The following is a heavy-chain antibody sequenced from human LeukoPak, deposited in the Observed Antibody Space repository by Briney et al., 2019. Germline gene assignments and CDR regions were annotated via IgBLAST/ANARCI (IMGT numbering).Heavy chain of an antibody. CDR2: IKQDESEK. V-gene: IGHV3-7*01. CDR1: GFTFRNYC. CDR3: ARYSSSSGGASHYFDY. Sequence: GGSLRLSCAASGFTFRNYCMTWVRQVPGKGLEWVASIKQDESEKYFLDSVKGRFTISRDNAENSLYLQTNSLRAEDTAVYYCARYSSSSGGASHYFDYWGQGTLVTVSS. D-gene: IGHD6-6*01. J-gene: IGHJ4*02.